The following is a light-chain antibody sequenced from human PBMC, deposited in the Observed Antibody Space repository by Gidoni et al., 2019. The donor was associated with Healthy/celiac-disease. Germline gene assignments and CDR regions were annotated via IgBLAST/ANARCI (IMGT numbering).Light chain of an antibody. J-gene: IGKJ1*01. V-gene: IGKV1-12*01. Sequence: DIQITQSPSSVCASVGDRVTITCRASQGISSWLDWYQQKPGKAPKLLIYAASSLQRGVPSRLSGSGSGKDFTLTISSLKPEEFAIYYCQQANSFPRTFGQGTKVEIK. CDR1: QGISSW. CDR3: QQANSFPRT. CDR2: AAS.